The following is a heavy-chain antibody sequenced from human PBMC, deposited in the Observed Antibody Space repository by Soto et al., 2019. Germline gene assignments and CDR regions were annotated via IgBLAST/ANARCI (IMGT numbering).Heavy chain of an antibody. CDR1: GYKFTNYW. D-gene: IGHD1-1*01. Sequence: PGESLKISCKGSGYKFTNYWLSWVRQTPGKGLEWMGRIDPSDSYIDYSPSFRGHVTISIDESISTAHLQWSSLKASDTATYYCAIVTGETAYHYFDFWGQGTLVTVSS. CDR2: IDPSDSYI. V-gene: IGHV5-10-1*01. CDR3: AIVTGETAYHYFDF. J-gene: IGHJ4*02.